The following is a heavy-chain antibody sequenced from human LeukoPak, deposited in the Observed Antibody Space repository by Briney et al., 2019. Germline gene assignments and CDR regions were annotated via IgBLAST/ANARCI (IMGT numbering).Heavy chain of an antibody. J-gene: IGHJ4*02. Sequence: ASVKVSCKASGYTFTSYGISSVRQAPGQGLEWMGWISAYNGNTNYAQKLQGRVTMTTDTSTSTAYMELSSLRSEDTAVYYCARDSNWNYGRYFDYWGQGTLVTVSS. CDR2: ISAYNGNT. CDR1: GYTFTSYG. D-gene: IGHD1-7*01. V-gene: IGHV1-18*01. CDR3: ARDSNWNYGRYFDY.